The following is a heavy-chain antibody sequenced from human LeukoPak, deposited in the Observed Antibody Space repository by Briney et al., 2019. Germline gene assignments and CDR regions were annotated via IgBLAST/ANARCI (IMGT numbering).Heavy chain of an antibody. Sequence: SETLSLTCTVSGGSISSSSYYWGWIRQPPGKGLEWIGSIYYSGSTYYNPSLKSRVTISVDTSKNQFSLKLSSVTAADTAVYYCARLDDSSGYYYSDYWGQGTLVTVSS. V-gene: IGHV4-39*01. CDR2: IYYSGST. J-gene: IGHJ4*02. CDR3: ARLDDSSGYYYSDY. D-gene: IGHD3-22*01. CDR1: GGSISSSSYY.